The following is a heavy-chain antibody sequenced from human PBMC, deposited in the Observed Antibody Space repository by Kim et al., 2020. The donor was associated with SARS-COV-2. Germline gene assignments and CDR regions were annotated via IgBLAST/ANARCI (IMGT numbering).Heavy chain of an antibody. CDR1: GGSINSYY. CDR2: IYNTGST. D-gene: IGHD2-8*01. J-gene: IGHJ6*03. Sequence: SETLSLTCTVSGGSINSYYWSWIRQPPGKRLEWIGYIYNTGSTSYNPSLRSRVTISGDTSNNQFSLKLSYVTAADTAVYYCASGVKGAVGRYYYYYKYV. CDR3: ASGVKGAVGRYYYYYKYV. V-gene: IGHV4-59*01.